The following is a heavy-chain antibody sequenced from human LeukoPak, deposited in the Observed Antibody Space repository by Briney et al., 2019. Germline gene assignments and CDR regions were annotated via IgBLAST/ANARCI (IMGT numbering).Heavy chain of an antibody. CDR3: ARASFLVTSFDY. D-gene: IGHD4-23*01. CDR1: GFTFSSYG. J-gene: IGHJ4*02. Sequence: PGMSLRLSCAASGFTFSSYGMHWVRQAPGKGLEWVAVIWYDGSNKYYADSVKGRFTISRDNSKNTLYLQMNSLRAEDTAVYYCARASFLVTSFDYWGQGTLVTVSS. CDR2: IWYDGSNK. V-gene: IGHV3-33*01.